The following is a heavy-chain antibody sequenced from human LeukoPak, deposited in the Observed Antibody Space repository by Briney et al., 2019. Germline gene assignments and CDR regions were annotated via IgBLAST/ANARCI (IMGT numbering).Heavy chain of an antibody. D-gene: IGHD3-22*01. J-gene: IGHJ4*02. CDR2: ISGSGGST. CDR3: ASTGLYDSSGYYPY. CDR1: DFTFSSYA. V-gene: IGHV3-23*01. Sequence: GGSLRLSCVGSDFTFSSYAMSWVRQAPGKGLEWVSAISGSGGSTYYADSVKGRFTISRDNSKNTLYLQMNSLRAEDTAVYYCASTGLYDSSGYYPYWGQGTLVTVSS.